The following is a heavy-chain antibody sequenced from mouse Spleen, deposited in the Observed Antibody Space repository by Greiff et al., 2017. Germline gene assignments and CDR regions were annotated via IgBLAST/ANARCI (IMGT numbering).Heavy chain of an antibody. D-gene: IGHD1-1*01. CDR3: ARNYGSSYGSWFAY. V-gene: IGHV5-9-1*01. CDR1: GFTFSSYA. J-gene: IGHJ3*01. Sequence: DVMLVESGGGLVKPGGSLKLSCAASGFTFSSYAMSWVRQTPEKRLEWVATISSGGSYTYYPDSVKGRFTISRDNAKNTLYLQMSSLRSEDTAMYYCARNYGSSYGSWFAYWGRGTLVTVSA. CDR2: ISSGGSYT.